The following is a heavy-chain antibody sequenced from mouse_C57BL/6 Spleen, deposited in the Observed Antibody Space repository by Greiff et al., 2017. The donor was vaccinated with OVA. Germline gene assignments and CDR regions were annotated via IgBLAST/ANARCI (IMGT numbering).Heavy chain of an antibody. CDR3: AKNGYSTLRGAMDY. V-gene: IGHV2-5*01. CDR1: GFSLTSSG. Sequence: QVQLKQSGPGLVQPSPCLSITCTVSGFSLTSSGVHWVRQSPGKGLEWLGVIWRGGSTDYNAAFMSRLSITKDNSKSQVFFKMNSLQADDTAIYYCAKNGYSTLRGAMDYWGQGTSVTVSS. CDR2: IWRGGST. J-gene: IGHJ4*01. D-gene: IGHD2-5*01.